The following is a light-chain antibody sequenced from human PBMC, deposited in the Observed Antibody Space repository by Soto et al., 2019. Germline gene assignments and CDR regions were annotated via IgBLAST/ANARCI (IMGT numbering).Light chain of an antibody. V-gene: IGLV2-14*01. CDR1: SSGVGGYNY. Sequence: QSALTQPASVSGSPGQSITISCTGTSSGVGGYNYVSWYQQQAGKAPKLIIHEVSNRPSGVSNRFSGSKSGNTASLTISGLQAEDESDYYCDSYTSSRAYVFGIGTKLTVL. CDR3: DSYTSSRAYV. J-gene: IGLJ1*01. CDR2: EVS.